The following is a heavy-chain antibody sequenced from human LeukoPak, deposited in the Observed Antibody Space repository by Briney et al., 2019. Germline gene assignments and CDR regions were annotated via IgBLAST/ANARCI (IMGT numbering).Heavy chain of an antibody. CDR2: IYSSGST. V-gene: IGHV4-4*09. J-gene: IGHJ5*02. CDR3: EGKYGDLNWFDP. Sequence: SETLSLTCTVSGASISSYYWSWIRQPPGKGLEWIGYIYSSGSTNYNPSLYSRVSISVDTSKNQFSLKLSSVTAADTAVYYREGKYGDLNWFDPWGQGTLVTVSS. CDR1: GASISSYY. D-gene: IGHD2-21*02.